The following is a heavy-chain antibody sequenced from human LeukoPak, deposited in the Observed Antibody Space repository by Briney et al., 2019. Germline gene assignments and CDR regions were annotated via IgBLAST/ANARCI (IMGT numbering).Heavy chain of an antibody. Sequence: ASVKVSCKASGYSFTAYYMHWVRQAPGQGLEWMGLINPTGGSTGYAQKFQGRVTMTRDMSTSTDYMELSSLRSEDTAIYYCARDNSVGDNAWWFDPWGQGTLVTVSS. J-gene: IGHJ5*02. CDR3: ARDNSVGDNAWWFDP. D-gene: IGHD1-26*01. CDR2: INPTGGST. V-gene: IGHV1-46*01. CDR1: GYSFTAYY.